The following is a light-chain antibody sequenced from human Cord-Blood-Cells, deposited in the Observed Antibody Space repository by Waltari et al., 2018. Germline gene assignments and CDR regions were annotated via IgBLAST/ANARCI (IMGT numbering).Light chain of an antibody. CDR3: QSYDSSLSGWV. CDR2: GNS. J-gene: IGLJ3*02. V-gene: IGLV1-40*01. CDR1: SSTIGAGYD. Sequence: QSVLPQPPSLSGAPGQRVTISCTGSSSTIGAGYDVHWYQQLPGTAPKLLIYGNSNRPSGVPDRFSGSKSGTSASLAITGLQAEDEADYYCQSYDSSLSGWVFGGGTKLTVL.